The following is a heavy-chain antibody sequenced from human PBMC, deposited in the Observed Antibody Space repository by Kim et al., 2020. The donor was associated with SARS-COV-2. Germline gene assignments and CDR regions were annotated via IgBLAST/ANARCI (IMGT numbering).Heavy chain of an antibody. J-gene: IGHJ6*02. CDR1: GYTFTSYG. CDR2: ISAYNGNT. D-gene: IGHD3-3*01. Sequence: ASVKVSCKASGYTFTSYGISWVRQAPGQGLEWMGWISAYNGNTNYAQKLQGRVTMTTDTSTSTAYMELRSLRSDDTAVYYCARDRSGGVFEGGYGMDVWGQGTTVTVSS. CDR3: ARDRSGGVFEGGYGMDV. V-gene: IGHV1-18*01.